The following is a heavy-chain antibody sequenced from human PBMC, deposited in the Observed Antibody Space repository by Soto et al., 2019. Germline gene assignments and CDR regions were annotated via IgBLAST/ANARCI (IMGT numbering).Heavy chain of an antibody. CDR3: ARPRTTVVTPLDAFDI. CDR1: GFSFSNYG. CDR2: IWLDGSNE. D-gene: IGHD4-17*01. Sequence: QAQLVESGGGVVQPGGSLRLSCAASGFSFSNYGMHWVRQAPGKGLEWVALIWLDGSNENYADFVKGRVTISRDNFKNTLYLQMNSLRAEDTAVYYCARPRTTVVTPLDAFDIWGQGTMVTVSS. J-gene: IGHJ3*02. V-gene: IGHV3-33*01.